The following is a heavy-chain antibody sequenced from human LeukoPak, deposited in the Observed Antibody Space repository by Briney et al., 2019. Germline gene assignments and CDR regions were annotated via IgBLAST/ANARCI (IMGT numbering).Heavy chain of an antibody. CDR3: ARAYYYYGSGSYKFDY. CDR2: INHNSGGT. Sequence: ASVKVSCKASGYTFTGYYMHWVRQAPGQGLEWMGWINHNSGGTNYAQKFQGRVTMTRDTSISTAYMELSRLRSDDTAVYYCARAYYYYGSGSYKFDYWGQGTLVTVSS. J-gene: IGHJ4*02. V-gene: IGHV1-2*02. CDR1: GYTFTGYY. D-gene: IGHD3-10*01.